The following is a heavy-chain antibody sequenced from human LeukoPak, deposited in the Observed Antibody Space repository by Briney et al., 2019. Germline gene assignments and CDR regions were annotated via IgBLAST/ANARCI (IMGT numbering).Heavy chain of an antibody. J-gene: IGHJ5*02. D-gene: IGHD3-10*01. Sequence: PSETLSLTCTVSGGSISSSSYYWGWIRQPPGKGLEWIGSIYYSGSTYYNPSLKSRVTISVDTSKNQFSLKLSSVTAADTAVYYCARTDYYGSINWFDPWGQGTLVTVSS. V-gene: IGHV4-39*07. CDR1: GGSISSSSYY. CDR2: IYYSGST. CDR3: ARTDYYGSINWFDP.